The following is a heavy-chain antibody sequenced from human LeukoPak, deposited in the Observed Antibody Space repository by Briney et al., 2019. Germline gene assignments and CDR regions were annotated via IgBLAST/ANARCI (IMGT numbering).Heavy chain of an antibody. CDR3: ARDSEL. V-gene: IGHV3-23*01. CDR1: GFTFSIYG. CDR2: ISGSGVST. J-gene: IGHJ4*02. Sequence: GGSLRLSCAASGFTFSIYGMSWVRQAPGRGLEWVSGISGSGVSTYYADSVRGRFTISRDNAKNLLYLQMNSLRAEDTAVYYCARDSELRGQGTLVTVSS. D-gene: IGHD1-26*01.